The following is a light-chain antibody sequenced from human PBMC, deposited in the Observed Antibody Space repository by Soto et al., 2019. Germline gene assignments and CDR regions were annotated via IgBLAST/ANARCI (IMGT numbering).Light chain of an antibody. CDR3: QQYDYWPRT. J-gene: IGKJ1*01. V-gene: IGKV3-15*01. Sequence: EIVMTQSPATLSVSPGERPTLSCRASQSVSSNLAWYQQKPGQAPRLLIYGASTRATGIPARFSGSGSGTDFSLTISSLQSEDFAVYYCQQYDYWPRTFGQGTKVDIK. CDR1: QSVSSN. CDR2: GAS.